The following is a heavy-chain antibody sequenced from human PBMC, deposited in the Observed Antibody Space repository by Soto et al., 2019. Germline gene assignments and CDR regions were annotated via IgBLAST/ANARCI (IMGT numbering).Heavy chain of an antibody. J-gene: IGHJ5*02. D-gene: IGHD5-18*01. V-gene: IGHV4-39*01. CDR3: ARHRYNYGYFDFFAT. Sequence: SETLSLTCTVSGDSISSTTYYWGWIRQPPGKGLEWIASIYYSATTYYNPSLKSRVTMSVDTSKSQFSLRLYSVTAADTAVYYFARHRYNYGYFDFFATWGQGTLVT. CDR2: IYYSATT. CDR1: GDSISSTTYY.